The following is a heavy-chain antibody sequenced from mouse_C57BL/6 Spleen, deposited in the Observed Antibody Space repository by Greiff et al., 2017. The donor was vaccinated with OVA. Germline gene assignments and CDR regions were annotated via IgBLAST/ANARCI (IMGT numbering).Heavy chain of an antibody. CDR3: AREGATVDSPRGYFDV. D-gene: IGHD1-1*01. J-gene: IGHJ1*03. CDR2: IYPGDGDT. Sequence: VQLQQSGPELVKPGASVKISCKASGYAFSSSWMNWVKQRPGKGLEWIGRIYPGDGDTNYNGKFKGKSTLTAAKSSSTAYMQLSSLTSEDSAVYICAREGATVDSPRGYFDVWGTGTTVTVSS. CDR1: GYAFSSSW. V-gene: IGHV1-82*01.